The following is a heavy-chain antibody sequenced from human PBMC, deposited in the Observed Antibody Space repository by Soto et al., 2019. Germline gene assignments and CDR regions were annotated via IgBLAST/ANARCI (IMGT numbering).Heavy chain of an antibody. CDR3: AKDRVPLPRAGPLDY. V-gene: IGHV3-30*18. Sequence: GGSLRLSCAAPGFTFSSYGMHWVRQAPGKGLEWVAVISYDGSNKYYADSVKGRFTISRDNSKNTLYLQMNSLRAEDTAVYYCAKDRVPLPRAGPLDYWGQGTMVTVYS. J-gene: IGHJ4*02. D-gene: IGHD2-15*01. CDR1: GFTFSSYG. CDR2: ISYDGSNK.